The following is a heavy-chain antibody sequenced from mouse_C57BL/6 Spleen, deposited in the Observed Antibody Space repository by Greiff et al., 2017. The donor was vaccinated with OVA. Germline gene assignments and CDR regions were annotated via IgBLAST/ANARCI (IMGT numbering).Heavy chain of an antibody. J-gene: IGHJ3*01. CDR1: GYTFTDYE. Sequence: VQRVESGAELVRPGASVTLSCKASGYTFTDYEMHWVKQTPVHGLEWIGAIDPETGGTAYNQKFKGKAIMTADKSSSTAYMALRSLTSEDSAAYYCTREEGLRPAWFAYWGQGTLVTVSA. D-gene: IGHD2-4*01. CDR2: IDPETGGT. CDR3: TREEGLRPAWFAY. V-gene: IGHV1-15*01.